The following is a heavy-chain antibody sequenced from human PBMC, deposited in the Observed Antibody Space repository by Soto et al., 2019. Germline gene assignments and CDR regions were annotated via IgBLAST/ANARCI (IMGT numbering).Heavy chain of an antibody. CDR1: AVSISSITYY. D-gene: IGHD2-15*01. J-gene: IGHJ5*02. CDR3: AASYIVVVVAASGHWFDP. CDR2: IYYTGST. Sequence: SESIFISCAVYAVSISSITYYWGGLRDPAWQGQVWIGSIYYTGSTYYSPSLKSRVTISVDTSKNQFSLRLSSVTAADTAVYYCAASYIVVVVAASGHWFDPWGQGTLVTVS. V-gene: IGHV4-39*01.